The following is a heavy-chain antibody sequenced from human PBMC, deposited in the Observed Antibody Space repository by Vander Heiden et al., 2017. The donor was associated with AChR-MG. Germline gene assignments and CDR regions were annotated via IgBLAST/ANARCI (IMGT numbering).Heavy chain of an antibody. CDR3: ARGKIFTMIVVVPTRYYFDY. CDR1: GGSFSGYS. V-gene: IGHV4-34*01. D-gene: IGHD3-22*01. J-gene: IGHJ4*02. CDR2: INHSGST. Sequence: QVQLQQWGAGLLKPSETLSLPCAVYGGSFSGYSWSWIRQPPGKGLEWIGEINHSGSTNYNPSLKSRVTISVDTYKNQFSLKLSSVTAADTAVYYCARGKIFTMIVVVPTRYYFDYWGQGTLATVSS.